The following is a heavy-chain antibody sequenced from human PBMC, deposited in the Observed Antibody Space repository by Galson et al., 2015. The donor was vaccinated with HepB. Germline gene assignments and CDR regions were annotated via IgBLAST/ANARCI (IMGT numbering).Heavy chain of an antibody. CDR3: AREVAGGGAAWFDP. J-gene: IGHJ5*02. CDR2: ISGTSSYK. D-gene: IGHD4/OR15-4a*01. V-gene: IGHV3-21*01. Sequence: SLRLSCAATGFNFSDYQMNWVRQAPGRGLEWVSSISGTSSYKYYGDSVKGRITVSRDNAKHSLYLTLHSLRAEDTAVYYCAREVAGGGAAWFDPWGQGTLVTVSS. CDR1: GFNFSDYQ.